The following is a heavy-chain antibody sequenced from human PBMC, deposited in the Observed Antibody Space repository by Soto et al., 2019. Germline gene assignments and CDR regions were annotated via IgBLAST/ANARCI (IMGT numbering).Heavy chain of an antibody. D-gene: IGHD6-6*01. J-gene: IGHJ4*02. Sequence: VQLVQSGAEVKRPEASVKVSCRASGYTFTHYGISWLRQAPGHGLEWMGWISGYTGDTNYAQKFQGRVSVTTDTSTNTGYMELRSLRPDDTAMYYCARVVEFSSSPAEDYFDCWGQGTLVTVSS. CDR2: ISGYTGDT. CDR3: ARVVEFSSSPAEDYFDC. V-gene: IGHV1-18*01. CDR1: GYTFTHYG.